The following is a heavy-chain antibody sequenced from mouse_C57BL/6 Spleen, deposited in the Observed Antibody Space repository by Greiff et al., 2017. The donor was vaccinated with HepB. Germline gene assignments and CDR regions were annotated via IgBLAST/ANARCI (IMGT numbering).Heavy chain of an antibody. J-gene: IGHJ2*01. CDR3: ARDWITTVVEYDFDY. Sequence: VKLQQPGAELVKPGASVKLSCKASGYTFTSYWMHWVKQRPGRGLEWIGRIDPNSGGTKYNEKFKSKATLTVDKPSSTAYMQLSSLTSEDSAVYYCARDWITTVVEYDFDYWGQGTTLTVSS. CDR1: GYTFTSYW. D-gene: IGHD1-1*01. CDR2: IDPNSGGT. V-gene: IGHV1-72*01.